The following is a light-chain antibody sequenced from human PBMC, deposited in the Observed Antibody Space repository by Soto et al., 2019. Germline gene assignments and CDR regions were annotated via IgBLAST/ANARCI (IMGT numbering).Light chain of an antibody. CDR2: KVS. J-gene: IGLJ1*01. CDR3: ASPTSVSLYV. CDR1: SSDVGGNKY. Sequence: QSALTQPASVSGSPGQSITISCTGTSSDVGGNKYVSWYQQYPGKVPKLLINKVSNRPSGVSYRFSGSRSGNTASLTISALLAEDEADYFCASPTSVSLYVFGTGTKVTVL. V-gene: IGLV2-14*01.